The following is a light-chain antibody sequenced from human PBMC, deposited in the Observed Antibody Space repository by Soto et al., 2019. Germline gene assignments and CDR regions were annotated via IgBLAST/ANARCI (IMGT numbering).Light chain of an antibody. V-gene: IGKV3-11*01. CDR1: RSISTY. CDR2: EAL. Sequence: ETVLTHSQATLSLSPRERATLSFRASRSISTYLAWYQQKPGQAPRLLIYEALNRATGIPARFSGSGSGTDFTLTISSLEPEDFAVYYCQQRNNWPLTFGGGTKVDI. CDR3: QQRNNWPLT. J-gene: IGKJ4*02.